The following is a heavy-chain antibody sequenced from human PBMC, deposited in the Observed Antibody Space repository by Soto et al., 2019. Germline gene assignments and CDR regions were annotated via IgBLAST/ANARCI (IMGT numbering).Heavy chain of an antibody. V-gene: IGHV4-39*01. J-gene: IGHJ3*02. CDR3: VRLERSKDAFDI. CDR2: IYYSGST. CDR1: GGSISSSSYY. Sequence: QLQLQESGPGLVKPSETLSLTCTVSGGSISSSSYYWGWIRQPPGKGLEWIGTIYYSGSTYYNPSLKSRVTISVDTSKNQFSLKLSSVTAADTSVYYCVRLERSKDAFDIWGQGTMVTVSS.